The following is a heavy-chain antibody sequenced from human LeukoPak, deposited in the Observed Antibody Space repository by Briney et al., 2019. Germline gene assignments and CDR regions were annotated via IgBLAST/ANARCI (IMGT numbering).Heavy chain of an antibody. CDR3: ARVRRYLGGIVVVPASPGWFDP. Sequence: KPSETLSLTCAVYGGSFSGYYWSWIRHPPGKGLEWIGEINHSGSTNYNPSLKSRVTISVDTSKNQFSLKLSSVTAADTAVYYCARVRRYLGGIVVVPASPGWFDPWGQGTLVTVSS. V-gene: IGHV4-34*01. CDR2: INHSGST. J-gene: IGHJ5*02. CDR1: GGSFSGYY. D-gene: IGHD2-2*01.